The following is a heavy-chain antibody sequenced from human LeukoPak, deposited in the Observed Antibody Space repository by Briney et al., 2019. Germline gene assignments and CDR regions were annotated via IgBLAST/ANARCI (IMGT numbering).Heavy chain of an antibody. CDR2: IYYSGST. Sequence: SETLSLTCTVSGGSISSGGYSWSWIRQHPGKGLEWIGYIYYSGSTYYNPSLKSRVTISVDTSKNQFSLKLSSVTAADTAVYYCAGGYCSSTSCPTYYYYYYMDVWGKGTTVTVSS. V-gene: IGHV4-31*03. J-gene: IGHJ6*03. D-gene: IGHD2-2*01. CDR3: AGGYCSSTSCPTYYYYYYMDV. CDR1: GGSISSGGYS.